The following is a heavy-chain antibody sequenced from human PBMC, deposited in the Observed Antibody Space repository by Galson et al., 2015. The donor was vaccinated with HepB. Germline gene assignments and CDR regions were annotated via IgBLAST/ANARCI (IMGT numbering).Heavy chain of an antibody. CDR3: ARAKGGYSYGRPFGY. J-gene: IGHJ4*02. CDR2: MNPNSGNT. CDR1: GSTLTELS. Sequence: SVKVSCKVSGSTLTELSMHWVRQAPGQGLEWMGWMNPNSGNTGYAQKFQGRVTMTRNTSISTAYMELSSLRSEDTAVYYCARAKGGYSYGRPFGYWGQGTLVTVSS. V-gene: IGHV1-8*01. D-gene: IGHD5-18*01.